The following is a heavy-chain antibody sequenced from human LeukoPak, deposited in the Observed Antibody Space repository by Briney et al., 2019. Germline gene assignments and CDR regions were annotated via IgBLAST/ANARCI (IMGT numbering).Heavy chain of an antibody. V-gene: IGHV3-23*01. CDR2: ISGSGGST. D-gene: IGHD2-2*02. CDR1: GFTFSSYA. CDR3: ATVVVVPAAIKVYFDY. Sequence: QPGGPLRLSCAASGFTFSSYAMSWVRQAPGKGLEWVSAISGSGGSTYYADSVKGRFTISRDNSKNTLYLQMNSLRAEDTAVYYCATVVVVPAAIKVYFDYWGQGTLITVSS. J-gene: IGHJ4*02.